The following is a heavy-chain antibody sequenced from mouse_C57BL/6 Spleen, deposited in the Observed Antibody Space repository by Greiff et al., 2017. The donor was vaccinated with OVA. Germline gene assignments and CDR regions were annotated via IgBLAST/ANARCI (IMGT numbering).Heavy chain of an antibody. D-gene: IGHD2-2*01. Sequence: VQLQESGAELVRPGASVTLSCKASGYTFTDYEMHWVKQTPVHGLEWIGAIDPETGGTAYNQKFKGKAILTADKSSSTAYMELRSLTSEDSAVYYCTRWRLRREYYFDYGGQGTTLTVSS. V-gene: IGHV1-15*01. CDR1: GYTFTDYE. CDR3: TRWRLRREYYFDY. CDR2: IDPETGGT. J-gene: IGHJ2*01.